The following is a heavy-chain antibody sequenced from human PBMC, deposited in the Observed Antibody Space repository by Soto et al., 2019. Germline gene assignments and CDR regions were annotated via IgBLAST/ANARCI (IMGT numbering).Heavy chain of an antibody. V-gene: IGHV1-3*04. CDR3: ATGQLKIGDYDILTGHTGMDV. CDR2: IHTAKGNT. CDR1: GYTFTNNV. Sequence: ASVKVSCKASGYTFTNNVIHWLRQAPGQTLEWMGWIHTAKGNTKYSQKFEARVTLTRDTAASTAYMELNSLRSEDTAVYYCATGQLKIGDYDILTGHTGMDVWGQGTTVTV. J-gene: IGHJ6*02. D-gene: IGHD3-9*01.